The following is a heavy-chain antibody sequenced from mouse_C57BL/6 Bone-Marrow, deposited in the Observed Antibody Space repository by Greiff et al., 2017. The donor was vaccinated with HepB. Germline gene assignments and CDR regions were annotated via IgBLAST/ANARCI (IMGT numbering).Heavy chain of an antibody. J-gene: IGHJ4*01. D-gene: IGHD2-5*01. Sequence: EVQLQQSGPELVKPGASVKISCKASGYSFTGYYMNWVKQSPEKSLVWIGEINPSTGGTTYNQKFKAKATLTVDKSSSTAYMQLKSLTSEDSAVYYCARRRYSNPCYAMDYWGQGTSVTVSS. V-gene: IGHV1-42*01. CDR2: INPSTGGT. CDR1: GYSFTGYY. CDR3: ARRRYSNPCYAMDY.